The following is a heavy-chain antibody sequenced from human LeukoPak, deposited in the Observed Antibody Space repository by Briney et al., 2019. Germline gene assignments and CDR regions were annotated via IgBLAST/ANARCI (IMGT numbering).Heavy chain of an antibody. CDR2: IYTSGNT. D-gene: IGHD1-26*01. Sequence: KASETLSLTCTVSGDSISSGRYYWSWIRQPAGKGLEYIGRIYTSGNTNYNPSLKSRVTISVDTSKNQFSLKLSSVTAADTAVYYCARRVRVGATIPAKGTFDYWGQGTLVTVSS. V-gene: IGHV4-61*02. J-gene: IGHJ4*02. CDR1: GDSISSGRYY. CDR3: ARRVRVGATIPAKGTFDY.